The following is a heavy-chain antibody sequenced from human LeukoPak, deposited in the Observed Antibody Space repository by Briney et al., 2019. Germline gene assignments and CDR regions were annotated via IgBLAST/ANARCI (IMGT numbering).Heavy chain of an antibody. CDR2: INHSGST. J-gene: IGHJ4*02. Sequence: SETLSLTCAVYGGSFSGYYWSWIRQPPGKGLEWIGEINHSGSTNYNPSLKSRVTISVDTSKNQFPLKLSSVTAADTAVYYCARGQRGYSSSWGQGTLVTVSS. CDR1: GGSFSGYY. CDR3: ARGQRGYSSS. D-gene: IGHD6-13*01. V-gene: IGHV4-34*01.